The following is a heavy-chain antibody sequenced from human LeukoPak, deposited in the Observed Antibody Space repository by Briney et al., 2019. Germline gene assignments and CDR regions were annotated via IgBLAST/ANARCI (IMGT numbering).Heavy chain of an antibody. V-gene: IGHV1-69*04. J-gene: IGHJ5*02. CDR3: ARQDGYNLGGIGPIDP. Sequence: SSVTVTCQSSLGTLSSYAISWLGQAPAQGLEWVGMIIPIFGIANYAQKFQGRVTITADKSTSTDYMELSSLRSEDTAVYYCARQDGYNLGGIGPIDPWGQGTLVTVSS. CDR2: IIPIFGIA. CDR1: LGTLSSYA. D-gene: IGHD5-24*01.